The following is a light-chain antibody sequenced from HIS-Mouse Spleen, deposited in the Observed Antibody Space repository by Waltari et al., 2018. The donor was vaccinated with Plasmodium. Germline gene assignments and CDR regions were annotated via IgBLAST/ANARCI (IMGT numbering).Light chain of an antibody. CDR3: YSTDSSGNHRV. CDR2: EDS. V-gene: IGLV3-10*01. J-gene: IGLJ3*02. Sequence: SSELTQPTSVSVSPGQTARITCSGDALPNKYAYWYQQKSGQAPVLVIYEDSKRPSGIPERFSGSSSGTMATLTISGAQVEDEADYYCYSTDSSGNHRVFGGGTKLTVL. CDR1: ALPNKY.